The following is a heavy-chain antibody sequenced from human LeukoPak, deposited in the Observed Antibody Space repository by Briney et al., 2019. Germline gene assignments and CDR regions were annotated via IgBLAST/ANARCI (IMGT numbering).Heavy chain of an antibody. CDR3: ARGGWRVYYDSSGFTQPNWFDP. CDR1: GYTFTSYD. Sequence: GESLKVSCKAFGYTFTSYDISWVRQAPGQGLEWMGWISAYNGNTNYAQKLQGRVTMTTDTSTRTAYMELRSLRSDDTAVYYCARGGWRVYYDSSGFTQPNWFDPWGQGTLVTVSS. CDR2: ISAYNGNT. V-gene: IGHV1-18*01. D-gene: IGHD3-22*01. J-gene: IGHJ5*02.